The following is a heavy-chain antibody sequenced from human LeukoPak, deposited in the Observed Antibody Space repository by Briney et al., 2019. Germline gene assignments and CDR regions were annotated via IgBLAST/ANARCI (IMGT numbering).Heavy chain of an antibody. Sequence: PSETLSLTCTVSGGSISSSSYYWGWIRQPPGKGLEWIGSIYYSGSTYYNPSLKSRVTISVDTSKNQFSLKLSSVTAADTAVYYCARVCAWGSSPPYPDYWGQGTLVTVSS. CDR2: IYYSGST. CDR1: GGSISSSSYY. CDR3: ARVCAWGSSPPYPDY. D-gene: IGHD6-13*01. V-gene: IGHV4-39*07. J-gene: IGHJ4*02.